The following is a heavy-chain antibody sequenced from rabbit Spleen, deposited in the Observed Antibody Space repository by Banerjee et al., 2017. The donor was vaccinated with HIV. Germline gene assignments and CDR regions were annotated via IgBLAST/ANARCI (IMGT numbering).Heavy chain of an antibody. J-gene: IGHJ4*01. CDR2: INIVTGKS. CDR1: GVSFSDKDV. Sequence: QEQLMESGGGLVKPEGSLKLTCKASGVSFSDKDVMCWVRQAPGKGLEWIACINIVTGKSVYASWAKGRFIMSRTSSTTVTLQMTSLTAADTATYFCARAGYGDYEYVHAFDLWGPGTLVTVS. V-gene: IGHV1S45*01. CDR3: ARAGYGDYEYVHAFDL. D-gene: IGHD2-1*01.